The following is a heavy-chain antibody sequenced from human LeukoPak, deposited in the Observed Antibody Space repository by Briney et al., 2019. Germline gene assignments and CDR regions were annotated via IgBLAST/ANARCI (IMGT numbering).Heavy chain of an antibody. J-gene: IGHJ3*02. CDR2: INHSGST. V-gene: IGHV4-34*01. D-gene: IGHD6-13*01. Sequence: SSETLSLTCAVYGGSFSGYYWSWIRQPPGKGLEWIGEINHSGSTNYNPSLKSRVTISVDTSKNRFSLKLSSVTAADTAVYYCARDPIAAAALGAFDIWGQGTMVTVSS. CDR1: GGSFSGYY. CDR3: ARDPIAAAALGAFDI.